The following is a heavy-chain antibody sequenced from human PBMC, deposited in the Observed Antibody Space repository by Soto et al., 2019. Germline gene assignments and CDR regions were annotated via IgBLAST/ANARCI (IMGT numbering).Heavy chain of an antibody. J-gene: IGHJ5*02. Sequence: GGSLRLSCAASGFTFSSYSMNWVRQAPGKGLEWVSYISSSSSTIYYADSVKDRFTISRDNAKNSLYLQMNSLRDEDTAVYYCARAREDIVFLNWFDPWGQGTLVTVSS. D-gene: IGHD2-15*01. CDR1: GFTFSSYS. CDR2: ISSSSSTI. V-gene: IGHV3-48*02. CDR3: ARAREDIVFLNWFDP.